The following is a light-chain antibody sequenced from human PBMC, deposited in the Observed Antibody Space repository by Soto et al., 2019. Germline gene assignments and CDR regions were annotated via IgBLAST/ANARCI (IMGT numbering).Light chain of an antibody. V-gene: IGLV7-46*01. CDR2: DTS. Sequence: QAVVTQEPSLTVSPGGTVTLTCGSSTGAVTSGHYPYWFQQKPGQAPRTLIYDTSNKHSWTPARFSGSLLGGKAALTLSGAQPEDEVEYYCLLSYSGAHVVFGGGTK. CDR1: TGAVTSGHY. J-gene: IGLJ2*01. CDR3: LLSYSGAHVV.